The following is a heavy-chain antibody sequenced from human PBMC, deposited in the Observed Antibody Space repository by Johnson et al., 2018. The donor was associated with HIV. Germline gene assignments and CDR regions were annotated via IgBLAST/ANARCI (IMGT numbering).Heavy chain of an antibody. Sequence: EVQLVESGGGLIQPGGSLRLSCAASGFTVRSNYMSWVRQAPGKGLEWVSVIYSGGSTNYADSVKGRFTISRDISKNTLYLQMNSLRAEDTAVYYCARDDILTGYYDAFDIWGQGTMVTVSS. J-gene: IGHJ3*02. CDR1: GFTVRSNY. CDR2: IYSGGST. D-gene: IGHD3-9*01. CDR3: ARDDILTGYYDAFDI. V-gene: IGHV3-66*03.